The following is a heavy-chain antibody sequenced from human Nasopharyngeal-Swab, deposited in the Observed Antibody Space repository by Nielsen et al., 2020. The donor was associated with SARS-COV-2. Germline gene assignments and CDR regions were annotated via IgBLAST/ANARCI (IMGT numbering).Heavy chain of an antibody. Sequence: GGSLRLSCAASGFTFSSYGMHWVRQAPGKGLEWVAVIPYDGSNKYYADSVKGRFTISRDNSKNTLYLQMNSLRAEDTAVYYCAKGSYYYDSYGAFDIWGQGTMVTVSS. CDR1: GFTFSSYG. J-gene: IGHJ3*02. CDR3: AKGSYYYDSYGAFDI. D-gene: IGHD3-22*01. V-gene: IGHV3-30*18. CDR2: IPYDGSNK.